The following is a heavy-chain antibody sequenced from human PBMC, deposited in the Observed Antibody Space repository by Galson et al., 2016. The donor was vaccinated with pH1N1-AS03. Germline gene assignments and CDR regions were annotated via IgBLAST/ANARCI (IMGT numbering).Heavy chain of an antibody. Sequence: SLRLSCAASGFSFSSYGMHWARQAPGKGLEWVAFIPYDGNNKYYSDSVKGRFTISRDNSKNTVYLQMNSLRAEDTAVYYCAKDHSNFYGMDVWGQGTTVTVPS. CDR2: IPYDGNNK. CDR3: AKDHSNFYGMDV. J-gene: IGHJ6*02. CDR1: GFSFSSYG. V-gene: IGHV3-30*02. D-gene: IGHD4-11*01.